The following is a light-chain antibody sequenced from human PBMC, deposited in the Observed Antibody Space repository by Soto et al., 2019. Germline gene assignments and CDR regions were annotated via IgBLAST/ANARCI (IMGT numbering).Light chain of an antibody. CDR1: SSNIGAGYE. CDR2: GST. CDR3: QSYDSSLSGVV. V-gene: IGLV1-40*01. J-gene: IGLJ2*01. Sequence: QPVLTQPPSVSGAPGQRVTISCTGSSSNIGAGYEVHWYQQLPGTAPKLLIYGSTNRPSGVPDRFSGSKSGTSASLAITGLQAEDEADYYCQSYDSSLSGVVFGGGTKLTVL.